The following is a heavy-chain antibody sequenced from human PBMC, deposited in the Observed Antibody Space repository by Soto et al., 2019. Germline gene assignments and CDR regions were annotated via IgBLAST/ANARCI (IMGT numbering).Heavy chain of an antibody. V-gene: IGHV1-18*04. Sequence: QVQLVQSGAEVKKPGASVKVSCKASGYTFTSYGISWVRQAPGQGREWMGWISAYNGNTTYAQKLQGRVTMTTDTSTSTAYMELRSLRSDDTAVYYCARETGFGELTGWESYGMDVWGQGTTVXVSS. J-gene: IGHJ6*02. CDR1: GYTFTSYG. D-gene: IGHD3-10*01. CDR3: ARETGFGELTGWESYGMDV. CDR2: ISAYNGNT.